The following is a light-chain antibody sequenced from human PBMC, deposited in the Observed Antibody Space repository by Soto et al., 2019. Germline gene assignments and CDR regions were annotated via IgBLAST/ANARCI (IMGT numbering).Light chain of an antibody. J-gene: IGKJ4*01. CDR1: HSISSY. V-gene: IGKV1-39*01. Sequence: DIQMTQSPSSLSASVGDRVTITCRASHSISSYLNWYQQKPGKAPNLLIYVASTLHSGVPSRFSGSGSGTHFPLTISSLQPEDFATYYCQQTHNIPLTFGGGTKVEIK. CDR3: QQTHNIPLT. CDR2: VAS.